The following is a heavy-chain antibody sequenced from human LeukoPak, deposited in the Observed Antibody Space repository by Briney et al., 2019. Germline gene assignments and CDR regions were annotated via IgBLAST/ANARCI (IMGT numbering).Heavy chain of an antibody. J-gene: IGHJ3*02. Sequence: GGSLRLSCAASGFAFSSYAMHWVRQAPGKGLEWVAVISYDGSNKYYADSVKGRFTISRDNSKNTLYLQMNSLRAEDTAVYYCANFDGSTQAFQIWGQGTMVTVSS. CDR3: ANFDGSTQAFQI. V-gene: IGHV3-30-3*01. CDR2: ISYDGSNK. D-gene: IGHD3-9*01. CDR1: GFAFSSYA.